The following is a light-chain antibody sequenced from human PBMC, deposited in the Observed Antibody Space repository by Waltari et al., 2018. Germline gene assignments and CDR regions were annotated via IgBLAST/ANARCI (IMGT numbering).Light chain of an antibody. CDR3: SSYTSSSLYV. CDR1: SSDVGGYNY. V-gene: IGLV2-14*03. Sequence: QSALTQPASVSGSPGQSITISCTGTSSDVGGYNYVSWYQQHPGKAPKLMIYDVSNRPSGVSNRFSGSKSGNTDSLIISGLQAEDEADYYCSSYTSSSLYVFGRGTKVTVL. CDR2: DVS. J-gene: IGLJ1*01.